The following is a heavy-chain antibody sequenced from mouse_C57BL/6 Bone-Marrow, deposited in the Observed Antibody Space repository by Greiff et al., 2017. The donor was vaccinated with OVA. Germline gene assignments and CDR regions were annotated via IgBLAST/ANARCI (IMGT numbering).Heavy chain of an antibody. D-gene: IGHD1-1*01. CDR3: ARHGDYGSFFDY. V-gene: IGHV5-6*01. CDR2: ISSGGSYT. CDR1: GFTFSSYG. Sequence: EVQLVESGGDLVKPGGSLKLSCAASGFTFSSYGMSWVRQTPDKRLEWVATISSGGSYTYYPDSVKGRFTISRDNAKNTLYLQMSGLKSEDTAMYYCARHGDYGSFFDYWGQGTTLTVSS. J-gene: IGHJ2*01.